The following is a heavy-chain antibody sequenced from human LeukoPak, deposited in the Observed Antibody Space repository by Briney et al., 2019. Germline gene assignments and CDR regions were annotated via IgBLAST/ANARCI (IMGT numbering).Heavy chain of an antibody. Sequence: GGSLRLSCAASGFTFSSYAMSWARQAPGKGLEWVSSLSGSGGSPNYANSVKGRFTISRDNSKNTLYLQMNSLRAEDTAVYYCANALGGGNTWYYFDCWGQGTLVTVSS. D-gene: IGHD6-13*01. CDR2: LSGSGGSP. J-gene: IGHJ4*02. CDR3: ANALGGGNTWYYFDC. CDR1: GFTFSSYA. V-gene: IGHV3-23*01.